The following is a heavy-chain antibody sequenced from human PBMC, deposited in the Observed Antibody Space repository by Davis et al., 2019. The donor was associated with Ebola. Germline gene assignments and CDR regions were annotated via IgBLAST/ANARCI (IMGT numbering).Heavy chain of an antibody. Sequence: SETLSLTCTVSGGSFSDYYWTWIRQPPGKGLEWIGDINDSEGTNYNPSLKSRVTISVDKSKNQFSLKLSSVTAADTAVYYCARDGGYCSGGSCYSSPWGQGTLVTVSS. V-gene: IGHV4-34*01. CDR3: ARDGGYCSGGSCYSSP. CDR1: GGSFSDYY. J-gene: IGHJ5*02. CDR2: INDSEGT. D-gene: IGHD2-15*01.